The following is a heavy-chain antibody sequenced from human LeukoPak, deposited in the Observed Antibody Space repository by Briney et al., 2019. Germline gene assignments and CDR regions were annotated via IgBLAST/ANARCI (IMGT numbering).Heavy chain of an antibody. J-gene: IGHJ4*02. CDR1: GGPISSGGYY. CDR3: ARVSSSGYDEFDY. D-gene: IGHD3-22*01. CDR2: IYYSGST. V-gene: IGHV4-31*03. Sequence: KPSQTLSLTCTVSGGPISSGGYYWSWIRQHPGKGLEWIGYIYYSGSTYYNPSLKSRVTISVDTSKNQFSLKLSSVTAADTAVYYCARVSSSGYDEFDYWGQGTLVTVSS.